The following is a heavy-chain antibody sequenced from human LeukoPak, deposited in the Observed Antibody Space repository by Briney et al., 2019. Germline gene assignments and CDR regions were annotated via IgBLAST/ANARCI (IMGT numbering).Heavy chain of an antibody. CDR3: AKDLELGIWGRFDY. CDR1: GFTFSNYA. Sequence: GGSLRLSCAASGFTFSNYAMSWVRQAPGKGLEWVSAISGSGGSTYYADSVKGRFTISRDNSKNTLYLQMNSLRAEDTAVYYCAKDLELGIWGRFDYWGQGTLVTVSS. V-gene: IGHV3-23*01. D-gene: IGHD7-27*01. CDR2: ISGSGGST. J-gene: IGHJ4*02.